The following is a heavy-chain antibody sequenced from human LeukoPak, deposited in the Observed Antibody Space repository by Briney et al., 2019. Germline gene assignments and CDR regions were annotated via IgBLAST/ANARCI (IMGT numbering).Heavy chain of an antibody. J-gene: IGHJ4*02. Sequence: GGSLRLSCVASGFSFGDYGMHWVRQAPGKGLEWVSGISWNSGSIGYADSVKGRFTISRDNAKNSLYLQMNSLRAEDTALYYCAKDKYSSSWYYFDYWGQGTLVTVSS. D-gene: IGHD6-13*01. V-gene: IGHV3-9*01. CDR2: ISWNSGSI. CDR1: GFSFGDYG. CDR3: AKDKYSSSWYYFDY.